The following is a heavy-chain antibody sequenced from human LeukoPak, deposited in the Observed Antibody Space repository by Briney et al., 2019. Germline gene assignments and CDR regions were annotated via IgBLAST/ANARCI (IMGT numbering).Heavy chain of an antibody. Sequence: SETLSRTCAVYGGSFSGYYWSWIRQPPGKGLEWIGEINHSGSTNYNPSLKSRVTISVDTSKNQFSLKLSSVTAADTAVYYCARGYGRDYWGQGTLVTVSS. J-gene: IGHJ4*02. V-gene: IGHV4-34*01. CDR2: INHSGST. CDR3: ARGYGRDY. CDR1: GGSFSGYY. D-gene: IGHD3-10*01.